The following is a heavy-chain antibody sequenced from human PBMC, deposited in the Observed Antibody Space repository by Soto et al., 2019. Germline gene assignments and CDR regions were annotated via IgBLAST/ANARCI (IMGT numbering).Heavy chain of an antibody. V-gene: IGHV1-69*06. J-gene: IGHJ6*02. Sequence: QVQLVQSGAEVKKPGSSVKVSCKASRGTFSSYAISWVRQAPGQGLEWMGGIIPIFGTANYAQKFQGRVTITADKSTSTAYMELSSLRSEDTAVYYCARNRARSGSYFYYGMDVWGQGTTVTVSS. CDR3: ARNRARSGSYFYYGMDV. CDR1: RGTFSSYA. D-gene: IGHD3-10*01. CDR2: IIPIFGTA.